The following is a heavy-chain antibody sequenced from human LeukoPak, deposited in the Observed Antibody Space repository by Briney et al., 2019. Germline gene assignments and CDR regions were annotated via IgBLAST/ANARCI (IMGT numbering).Heavy chain of an antibody. Sequence: GGSLRLSCAASGFTFSSYWMSWVRQAPGKGLEWVASIKQDGSEKYYVDSVKGRFTISRDNAKNSLYLQMNSLRAEDTAVYYCARGDTIFGVVIYFDYWGQGTLVTVSS. CDR1: GFTFSSYW. CDR3: ARGDTIFGVVIYFDY. V-gene: IGHV3-7*01. J-gene: IGHJ4*02. D-gene: IGHD3-3*01. CDR2: IKQDGSEK.